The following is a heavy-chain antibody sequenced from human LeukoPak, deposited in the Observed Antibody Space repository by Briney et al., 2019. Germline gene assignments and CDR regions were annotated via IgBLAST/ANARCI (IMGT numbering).Heavy chain of an antibody. Sequence: GRSLRLSCAASGFTFSSYAMHWVRQAPGKGLEWVAVISYDGSNKYYADSVKGRFTISRDNSENTLYLQMNSLRAEDTAVYYCAREGPVRDYDILTEDAFDIWGQGTMVTVSS. CDR1: GFTFSSYA. CDR3: AREGPVRDYDILTEDAFDI. V-gene: IGHV3-30*01. CDR2: ISYDGSNK. J-gene: IGHJ3*02. D-gene: IGHD3-9*01.